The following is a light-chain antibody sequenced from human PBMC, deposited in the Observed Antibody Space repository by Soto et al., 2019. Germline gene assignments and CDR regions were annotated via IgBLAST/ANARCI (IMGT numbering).Light chain of an antibody. CDR2: GVS. V-gene: IGLV2-14*03. Sequence: QSVLTQPASVSGSPGQSITISCTGSSNDVGAFNYVSWYRHSPGEAPKVLIRGVSIRPSGVSIRFSASKSANTASLTISGLQAEDEALYYCSSYAGSSNVFGTGTKLTVL. CDR3: SSYAGSSNV. CDR1: SNDVGAFNY. J-gene: IGLJ1*01.